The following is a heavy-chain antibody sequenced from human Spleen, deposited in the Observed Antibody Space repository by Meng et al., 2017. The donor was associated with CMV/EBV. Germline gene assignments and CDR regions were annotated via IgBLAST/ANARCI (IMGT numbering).Heavy chain of an antibody. CDR3: ARDLRGPNYYDSTGYFDY. Sequence: GGSLRLSCEASGFTFSSYWMTWVRQAPGKGLEWVAVMLHDGSTKYYADSVKGRFTISRDNSRNTMYLQMHSLGVEDTAVYYCARDLRGPNYYDSTGYFDYWGQGIRVTVSS. CDR1: GFTFSSYW. D-gene: IGHD3-22*01. CDR2: MLHDGSTK. J-gene: IGHJ4*02. V-gene: IGHV3-30*03.